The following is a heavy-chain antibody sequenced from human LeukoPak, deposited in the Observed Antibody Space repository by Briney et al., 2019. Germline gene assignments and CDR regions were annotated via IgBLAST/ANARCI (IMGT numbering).Heavy chain of an antibody. D-gene: IGHD5-18*01. CDR1: GFTFSSYS. V-gene: IGHV3-21*01. J-gene: IGHJ4*02. CDR2: ISSSSSYI. CDR3: ARVTAMARNVGYYFDY. Sequence: GGSLRLSCAASGFTFSSYSMNWVRQAPGKGLEWVSSISSSSSYIYYADSVKGRFTISRGNAKNSLYLQMNSLRAEDTAVCYCARVTAMARNVGYYFDYWGQGTLVTVSS.